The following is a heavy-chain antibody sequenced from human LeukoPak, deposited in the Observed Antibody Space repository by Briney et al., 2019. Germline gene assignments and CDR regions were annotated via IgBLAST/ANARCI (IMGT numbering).Heavy chain of an antibody. CDR3: ARAXAAAGHFDY. J-gene: IGHJ4*02. D-gene: IGHD6-13*01. V-gene: IGHV4-59*01. CDR1: GGSISSYY. Sequence: PSETLSLTCTVSGGSISSYYWSWIRQPPGKGLEWIGYIYYSGSTNYNPSLKSRVTISVDTSKNQFSLKLSSVTAADTAVYYCARAXAAAGHFDYWGQGTLVTVX. CDR2: IYYSGST.